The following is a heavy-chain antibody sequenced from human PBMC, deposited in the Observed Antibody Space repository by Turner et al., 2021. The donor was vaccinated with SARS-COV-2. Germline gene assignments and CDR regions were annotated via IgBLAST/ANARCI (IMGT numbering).Heavy chain of an antibody. Sequence: EVQLVESGGGLTQPGGPLRLSCAASGFTVSSTYMSWVRQAPGKGLEWVSVIYSGCSTYYADSVKGRFTISRDNSKNTLYLQMNSLRAEDTAVYYCARGYSSGWYQRGAFDIWGQGTMVTVSS. D-gene: IGHD6-19*01. CDR1: GFTVSSTY. CDR3: ARGYSSGWYQRGAFDI. V-gene: IGHV3-53*01. CDR2: IYSGCST. J-gene: IGHJ3*02.